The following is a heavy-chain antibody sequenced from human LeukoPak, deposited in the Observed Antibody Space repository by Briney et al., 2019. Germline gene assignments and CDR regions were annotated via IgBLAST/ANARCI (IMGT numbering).Heavy chain of an antibody. CDR1: GGSISSSSYY. V-gene: IGHV4-39*07. Sequence: SETLSLTCTVSGGSISSSSYYWGWIRQPPGKGLEWIGRIYTSGSTNYNPSLKSRVTISVDTSKNQFSLKLSSVTAADTAVYYCARGGQTIVGAAVDYWGQGTLVTVSS. CDR3: ARGGQTIVGAAVDY. CDR2: IYTSGST. D-gene: IGHD1-26*01. J-gene: IGHJ4*02.